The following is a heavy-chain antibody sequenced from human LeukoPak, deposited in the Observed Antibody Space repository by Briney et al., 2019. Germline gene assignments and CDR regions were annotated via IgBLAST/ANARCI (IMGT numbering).Heavy chain of an antibody. CDR3: AQTLAYCGGDCYWDY. Sequence: ESGPTLVNPTPALTLTCTFSGSSLRTRGVGVGWIRQPPGKALEWLALLYWDDDKRYSPSLKSRLTITKDTSKNQVVLTMTNMDPVDTATYYCAQTLAYCGGDCYWDYWGQGTLVTVSS. CDR1: GSSLRTRGVG. CDR2: LYWDDDK. D-gene: IGHD2-21*02. J-gene: IGHJ4*02. V-gene: IGHV2-5*02.